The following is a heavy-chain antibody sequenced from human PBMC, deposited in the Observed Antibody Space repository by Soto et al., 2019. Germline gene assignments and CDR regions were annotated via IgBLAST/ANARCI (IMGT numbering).Heavy chain of an antibody. CDR3: AREPATAKPEGVDF. V-gene: IGHV1-2*02. Sequence: KGSCRAAGYTFSDDYIDWGRQTPGQWLEGIGWISPNSGSTKYAPKFQGGVTMTRDTSITTDYMELSRLRSGDTAVYYCAREPATAKPEGVDFWGQGTLVTVSS. J-gene: IGHJ4*02. CDR1: GYTFSDDY. CDR2: ISPNSGST. D-gene: IGHD1-1*01.